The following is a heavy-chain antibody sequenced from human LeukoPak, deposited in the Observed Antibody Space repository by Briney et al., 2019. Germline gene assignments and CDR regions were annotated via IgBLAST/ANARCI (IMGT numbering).Heavy chain of an antibody. V-gene: IGHV1-18*01. J-gene: IGHJ4*02. CDR2: ISGNNNKR. Sequence: ASVKVSCKASGYTFTSYGISWVRQAPGQGLEWMGWISGNNNKRKYAQKFQGRVTMTTDTSTTTIHMELRSLRSDDTAVYYCARDNGDYNFDYWGQGTLVTVSS. CDR1: GYTFTSYG. D-gene: IGHD4-17*01. CDR3: ARDNGDYNFDY.